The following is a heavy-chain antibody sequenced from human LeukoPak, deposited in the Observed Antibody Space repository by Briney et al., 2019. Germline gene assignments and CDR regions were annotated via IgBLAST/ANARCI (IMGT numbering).Heavy chain of an antibody. J-gene: IGHJ4*02. Sequence: GASVKVSCKASGGTFTSYYMHWVRQAPGQGLEWMGIINPSGGSTSYAQKFQGRVTMTRDTSTSTVYMELSSPRSEYTAVYYCARDLNLDTAMVCDYWGQGTLVTVSS. CDR1: GGTFTSYY. CDR3: ARDLNLDTAMVCDY. CDR2: INPSGGST. V-gene: IGHV1-46*01. D-gene: IGHD5-18*01.